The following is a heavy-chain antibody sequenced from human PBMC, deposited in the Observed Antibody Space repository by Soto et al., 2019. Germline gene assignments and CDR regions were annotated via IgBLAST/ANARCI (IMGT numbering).Heavy chain of an antibody. V-gene: IGHV3-66*01. CDR2: LYRDGTT. Sequence: EVQLVESGGGLVQPGGSLRLSCAASGLTVSNSYMNWVRQAPGEGMEWVSILYRDGTTYDADSVKGRFTISRDNSKNTLYLQMHILRADDTAVYYCARDTTVTTPTYFASWGQGTLVIVSS. CDR3: ARDTTVTTPTYFAS. J-gene: IGHJ4*02. CDR1: GLTVSNSY. D-gene: IGHD4-17*01.